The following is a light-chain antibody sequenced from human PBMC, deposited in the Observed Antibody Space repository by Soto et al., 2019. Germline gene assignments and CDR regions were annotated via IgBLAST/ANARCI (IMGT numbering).Light chain of an antibody. CDR1: QSISSW. Sequence: DIQMTQSPSTLSASLGDRVTITCRASQSISSWLAWYQQKPGKAPKLLIYDASSLESGVPSRFSGSGSGTEFTLTISSLQPDDFATYYCQQYNSFPITFGQGTRLEIK. J-gene: IGKJ5*01. CDR3: QQYNSFPIT. CDR2: DAS. V-gene: IGKV1-5*01.